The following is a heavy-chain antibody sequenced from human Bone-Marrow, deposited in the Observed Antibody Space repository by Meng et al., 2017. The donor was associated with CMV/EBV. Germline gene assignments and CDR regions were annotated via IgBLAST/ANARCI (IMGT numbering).Heavy chain of an antibody. D-gene: IGHD2-2*01. J-gene: IGHJ4*02. Sequence: SVNVSCKASGGTFSSYAISWVRQAPGQGLEWMGGIIPILGIANYAQKFQGRVTITADKSTSTAYMELSSLRSQDTAVYYCARGRVCSSTSCEWAPDYWGQGTLVTVSS. CDR2: IIPILGIA. CDR1: GGTFSSYA. CDR3: ARGRVCSSTSCEWAPDY. V-gene: IGHV1-69*10.